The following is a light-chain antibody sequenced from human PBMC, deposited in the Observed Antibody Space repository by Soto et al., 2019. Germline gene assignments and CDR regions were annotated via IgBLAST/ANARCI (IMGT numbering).Light chain of an antibody. CDR3: CSYASGSIYV. V-gene: IGLV2-14*01. CDR1: SSDVGAFNY. J-gene: IGLJ1*01. CDR2: EVG. Sequence: QSALTQPASVSGSPGQSITISCTGTSSDVGAFNYVSWYLQYPGKAPKLMIYEVGNRPSGVSNRFSGSKSGNTASLTISGPQAEDEADYYCCSYASGSIYVFGTGTKLTVL.